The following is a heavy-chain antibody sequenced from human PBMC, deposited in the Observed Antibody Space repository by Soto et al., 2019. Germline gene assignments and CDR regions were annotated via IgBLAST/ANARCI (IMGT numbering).Heavy chain of an antibody. CDR2: ISGSGSTT. V-gene: IGHV3-11*01. J-gene: IGHJ4*02. CDR1: GFTFSDYY. Sequence: DLEESGGGLVKPGGSLRLSCTASGFTFSDYYMSWIRQAPGKGLEWLAYISGSGSTTYYTDSVKGRFAISRDNARTSLYLQINSLRVEDSAVYYCARSSLTYFEFLGQGTLVTVSS. CDR3: ARSSLTYFEF.